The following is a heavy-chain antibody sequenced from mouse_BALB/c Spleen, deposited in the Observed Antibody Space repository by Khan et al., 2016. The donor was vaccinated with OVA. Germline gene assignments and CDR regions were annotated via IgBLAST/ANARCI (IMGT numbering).Heavy chain of an antibody. CDR3: TRYYDSYYFDY. D-gene: IGHD2-4*01. CDR1: GYSFTSYW. Sequence: EVQLQQSGTVLAGPGASVKMSCKASGYSFTSYWMHWVTQRPGQGLEWIGAIYPGISDTRYNQKFKGKAKLTTVTSASTAYMELSSLTNEDSAVYYCTRYYDSYYFDYWGQGTTLTVSS. J-gene: IGHJ2*01. CDR2: IYPGISDT. V-gene: IGHV1-5*01.